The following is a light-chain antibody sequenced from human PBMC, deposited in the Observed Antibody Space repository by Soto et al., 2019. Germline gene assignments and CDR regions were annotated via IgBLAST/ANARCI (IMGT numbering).Light chain of an antibody. CDR3: QQRSNWPRT. J-gene: IGKJ1*01. CDR1: QSVATY. V-gene: IGKV3-11*01. Sequence: EIVLTQSPVTLSLSPGERATLSCRASQSVATYLAWYQQKPGQPPRLLIYDASNRATGIPARFTGSGSGTDFTLTISSLEPEDFAVYYCQQRSNWPRTFGQGTRWIS. CDR2: DAS.